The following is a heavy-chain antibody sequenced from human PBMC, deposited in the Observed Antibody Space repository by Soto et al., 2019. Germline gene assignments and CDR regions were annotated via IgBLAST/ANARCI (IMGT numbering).Heavy chain of an antibody. D-gene: IGHD6-13*01. J-gene: IGHJ5*02. CDR1: GGSINDYY. V-gene: IGHV4-59*01. CDR2: IYYSGST. Sequence: SETLSLTCTVSGGSINDYYWNWIRKPPGKGLEWLGYIYYSGSTNYSPALKSRVTISVDTSKNQFSLKVTSVTAADTAVYYCGRGVPSTGYSSSWYENWFDPWGQGTLVTVSS. CDR3: GRGVPSTGYSSSWYENWFDP.